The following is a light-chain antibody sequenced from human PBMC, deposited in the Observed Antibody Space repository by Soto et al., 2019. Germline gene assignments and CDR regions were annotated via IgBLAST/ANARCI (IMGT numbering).Light chain of an antibody. J-gene: IGKJ1*01. CDR3: QQCGSSRT. CDR2: GPS. Sequence: EIVLTQSPGTLSLSPGERATLSCRASQSVSSSYLAWYQQKPGLAPRPLIYGPSSRATGIPDGVSGSVSGSDFTLTISRLEPEVYAVYYCQQCGSSRTFGQGTKVEIK. CDR1: QSVSSSY. V-gene: IGKV3-20*01.